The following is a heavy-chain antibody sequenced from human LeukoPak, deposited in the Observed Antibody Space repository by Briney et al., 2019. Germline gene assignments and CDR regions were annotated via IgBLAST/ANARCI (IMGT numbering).Heavy chain of an antibody. D-gene: IGHD2-2*01. V-gene: IGHV4-59*01. Sequence: SETLSLTCTVSGGSISSYYWSWIRQPPGKGLEWIGYIYSSGSTNQNPSLTSRVTISVDTSKNQFSLKLSSVTAADTAVYYCARYQKGGGAFDVWGQGTMVTVSS. CDR1: GGSISSYY. J-gene: IGHJ3*01. CDR3: ARYQKGGGAFDV. CDR2: IYSSGST.